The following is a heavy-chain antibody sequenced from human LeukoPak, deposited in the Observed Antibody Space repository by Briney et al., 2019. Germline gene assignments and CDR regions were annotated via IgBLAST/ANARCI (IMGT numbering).Heavy chain of an antibody. D-gene: IGHD6-19*01. CDR1: GGSISSYY. J-gene: IGHJ4*02. CDR2: IYYSGST. V-gene: IGHV4-59*01. Sequence: SETLSPTCTVSGGSISSYYWSWIRQPPGKGLEWIGYIYYSGSTNYNPSLKSRVTISVDTSKNQFSLKLSSVTAADTAVYYCARGTGWYFHWGQGTLVTVSS. CDR3: ARGTGWYFH.